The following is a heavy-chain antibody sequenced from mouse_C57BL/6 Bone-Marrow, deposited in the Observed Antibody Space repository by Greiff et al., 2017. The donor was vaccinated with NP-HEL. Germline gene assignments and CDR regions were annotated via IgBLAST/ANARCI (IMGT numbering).Heavy chain of an antibody. V-gene: IGHV1-61*01. D-gene: IGHD1-1*01. J-gene: IGHJ2*01. CDR2: IYPSDSET. CDR1: GYTFTSYW. CDR3: ARRSGGSRGFDY. Sequence: VQLQQPGAELVRPGSSVKLSCKASGYTFTSYWMDWVKQRPGQGLEWIGNIYPSDSETHYNQKFKDKATLTVDQSSSTAYMQLSRLTSEDSAVDYCARRSGGSRGFDYWGQGTTLTVSS.